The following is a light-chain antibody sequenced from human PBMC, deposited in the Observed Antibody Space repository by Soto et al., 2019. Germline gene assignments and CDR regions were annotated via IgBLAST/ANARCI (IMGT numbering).Light chain of an antibody. J-gene: IGKJ1*01. CDR1: QSISSNY. V-gene: IGKV3-20*01. CDR2: GAS. CDR3: QQYGSSPRT. Sequence: EIVLTQSPGTLSMSPGERATLSCRARQSISSNYLAWYQQKPGQAPRLLIYGASSRATGIPDRFSGSGSGTDFTLTISRLEAEDFAVYYCQQYGSSPRTFGQGTKVEFK.